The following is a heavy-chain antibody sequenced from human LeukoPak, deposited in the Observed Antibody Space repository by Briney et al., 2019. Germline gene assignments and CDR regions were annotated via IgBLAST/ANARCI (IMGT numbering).Heavy chain of an antibody. V-gene: IGHV4-38-2*02. CDR1: GFSLSSGYF. CDR2: IYHNGVS. CDR3: ARDQWATVTSLDDY. J-gene: IGHJ4*02. D-gene: IGHD4-17*01. Sequence: SETLSLTCAVSGFSLSSGYFWGWIRQPPGKGLEWIGSIYHNGVSHFNPSLKSRATISVDTSKNQFSLKLTSVTAADTAVYYCARDQWATVTSLDDYWGRGTLVTVSS.